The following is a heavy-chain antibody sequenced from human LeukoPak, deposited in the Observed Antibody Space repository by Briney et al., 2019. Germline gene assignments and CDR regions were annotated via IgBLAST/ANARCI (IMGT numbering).Heavy chain of an antibody. Sequence: SETLSLTCTVSGGSISSSSYYWGWIRQAPGKGLEWIGSIYYNGNTYYSPSLKSRVTISADKSKNQFSLKLSSVTAADAAVYYCARDLPGSGVNFDYWGQGTLVTVSS. CDR1: GGSISSSSYY. J-gene: IGHJ4*02. V-gene: IGHV4-39*02. CDR3: ARDLPGSGVNFDY. D-gene: IGHD3-10*01. CDR2: IYYNGNT.